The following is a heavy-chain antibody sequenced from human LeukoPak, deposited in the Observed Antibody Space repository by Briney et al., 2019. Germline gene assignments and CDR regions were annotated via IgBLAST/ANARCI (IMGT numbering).Heavy chain of an antibody. Sequence: RASVKVSCKASGYTFTSYDISWVRQAPGQGLEWMGGIIPIFGTANYAQKFQGRVTITADESTSTAYMELSSLRSEDTAVYYCARDGGGRWSIAAPQGFDPWGQGTLVTVSS. CDR2: IIPIFGTA. CDR3: ARDGGGRWSIAAPQGFDP. D-gene: IGHD6-6*01. J-gene: IGHJ5*02. V-gene: IGHV1-69*13. CDR1: GYTFTSYD.